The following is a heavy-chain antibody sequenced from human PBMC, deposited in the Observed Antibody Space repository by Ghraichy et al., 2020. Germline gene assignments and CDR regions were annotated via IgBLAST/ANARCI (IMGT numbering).Heavy chain of an antibody. J-gene: IGHJ3*02. D-gene: IGHD3-16*01. CDR3: ARRLPALPGAGGAFDI. CDR1: GDAVTSGGYF. CDR2: VFSSGRT. Sequence: SETLSLTCTVSGDAVTSGGYFWTWIRQNPATGLEFLGYVFSSGRTYYSPSLKSRITMSVDTSKNQFSLNLRSVTAADTAVYSCARRLPALPGAGGAFDIWGQGSRITVSS. V-gene: IGHV4-31*03.